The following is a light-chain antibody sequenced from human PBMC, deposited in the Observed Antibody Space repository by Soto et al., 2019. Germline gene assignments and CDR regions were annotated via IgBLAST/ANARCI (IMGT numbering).Light chain of an antibody. CDR1: QSISSY. V-gene: IGKV3-11*01. CDR2: DTS. Sequence: EIVLTQSPATLSLSPGERATLSCRASQSISSYLVWYQQKPGQPPRLLIYDTSNRATGIPARFSGSGSGTNFPLTISSLEPEDFAVYYCQQRSNWPRLTFGGGTRVEIK. J-gene: IGKJ4*01. CDR3: QQRSNWPRLT.